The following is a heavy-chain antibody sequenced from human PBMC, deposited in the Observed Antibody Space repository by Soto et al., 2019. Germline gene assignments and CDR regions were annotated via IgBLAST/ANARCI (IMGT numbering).Heavy chain of an antibody. CDR2: IYYSGST. J-gene: IGHJ4*02. D-gene: IGHD1-26*01. V-gene: IGHV4-39*01. Sequence: SETLSLTCSVSGGSISSNNYYWGWIRQPPGKGLEWIGSIYYSGSTYYNPSLKSRVTISVDTSKNQFSLRLSSVTAADTAVYYCARLDGGSYYGAPNGGDFDYWGQGALVTVSS. CDR1: GGSISSNNYY. CDR3: ARLDGGSYYGAPNGGDFDY.